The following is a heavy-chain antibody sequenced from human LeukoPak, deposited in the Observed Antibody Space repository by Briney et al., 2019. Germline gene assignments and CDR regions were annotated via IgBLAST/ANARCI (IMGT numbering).Heavy chain of an antibody. CDR1: GYSFTGYY. CDR2: INSNSGAT. Sequence: ASVKVSCKASGYSFTGYYIHWVRLAPGQGPEWMGWINSNSGATSYAQRFQGRVTMTRDTSISTVYMELSRLGSDDTAIYYSARDPPAADIDIDYWGQGTLVTVSS. CDR3: ARDPPAADIDIDY. J-gene: IGHJ4*02. V-gene: IGHV1-2*02. D-gene: IGHD2-15*01.